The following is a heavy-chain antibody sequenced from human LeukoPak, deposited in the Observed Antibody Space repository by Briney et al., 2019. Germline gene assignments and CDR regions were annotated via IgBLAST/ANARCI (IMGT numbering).Heavy chain of an antibody. CDR2: IYSGGST. CDR1: GFTVSSNY. V-gene: IGHV3-66*01. Sequence: PGGSLRLSCAASGFTVSSNYMSWVRQAPGKGLEWVSVIYSGGSTYYADSVKGRFTISRDNAKNSLYLQMNSLRDEDTAVYYCARMRSGWYVDYWGQGTLVTVPS. D-gene: IGHD6-19*01. CDR3: ARMRSGWYVDY. J-gene: IGHJ4*02.